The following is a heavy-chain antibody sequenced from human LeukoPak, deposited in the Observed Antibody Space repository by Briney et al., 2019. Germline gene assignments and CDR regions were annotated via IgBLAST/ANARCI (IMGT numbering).Heavy chain of an antibody. Sequence: GGSLRLSCAASGFTFSSYAMSWVRQAPGKGLEWVSSLSGSGDSTYYADSVKGRFTISRDNSKNTLFLQMNSLRAEDTAVYHCAKRGSSSSAFRSDYWGQGTLVTVSS. CDR3: AKRGSSSSAFRSDY. V-gene: IGHV3-23*01. CDR2: LSGSGDST. J-gene: IGHJ4*02. D-gene: IGHD6-6*01. CDR1: GFTFSSYA.